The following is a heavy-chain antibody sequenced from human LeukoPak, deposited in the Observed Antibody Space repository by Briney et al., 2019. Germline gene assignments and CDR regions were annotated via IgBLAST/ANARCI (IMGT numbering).Heavy chain of an antibody. J-gene: IGHJ4*02. V-gene: IGHV1-18*01. CDR1: GYTFNSYG. Sequence: ASVKVSCKASGYTFNSYGISWVRQAPGQGLEWMGWISAYNGHTNYAQKFQGRVTMTTDTSTSTAYMDLRSLRSDDTAVYYCARLQFRVGSCSSSGCRAFDYWGQGTLITVSS. CDR3: ARLQFRVGSCSSSGCRAFDY. CDR2: ISAYNGHT. D-gene: IGHD2-2*01.